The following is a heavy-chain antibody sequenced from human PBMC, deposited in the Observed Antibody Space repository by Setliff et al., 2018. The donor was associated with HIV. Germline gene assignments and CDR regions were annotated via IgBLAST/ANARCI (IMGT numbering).Heavy chain of an antibody. D-gene: IGHD3-10*01. V-gene: IGHV4-4*09. CDR1: GGSIGGYS. CDR2: IYPSTSA. Sequence: SETLSLTCSVSGGSIGGYSWGWIRQSPGKGLEWIGYIYPSTSANYNPSLMSRVRILLDTSKNQFSLRLTSVTAADTAVYFCARRPMVRGFGRYYFDYWGQGTLVTVSS. CDR3: ARRPMVRGFGRYYFDY. J-gene: IGHJ4*02.